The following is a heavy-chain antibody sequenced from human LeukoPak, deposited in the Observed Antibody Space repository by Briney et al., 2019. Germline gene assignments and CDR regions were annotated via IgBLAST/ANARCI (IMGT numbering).Heavy chain of an antibody. V-gene: IGHV3-74*01. Sequence: GGSLRLSCAASGFTFSNYWMHWVRQAPGKGLVWVSRINSDGSSITSADSVKGRFTISRDNAKHTLYLQMNSLRAEDTAVYYCAKGGATVIDYWGQGTLVTVSS. J-gene: IGHJ4*02. D-gene: IGHD4-17*01. CDR2: INSDGSSI. CDR3: AKGGATVIDY. CDR1: GFTFSNYW.